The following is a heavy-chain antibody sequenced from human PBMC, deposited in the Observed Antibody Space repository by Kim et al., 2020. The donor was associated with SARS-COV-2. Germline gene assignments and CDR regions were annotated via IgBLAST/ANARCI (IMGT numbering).Heavy chain of an antibody. J-gene: IGHJ2*01. CDR2: IDHSGST. V-gene: IGHV4-34*01. CDR1: GGSLSGYY. D-gene: IGHD6-13*01. CDR3: ARRLAAAGFWYFDL. Sequence: SESLSLTCAVSGGSLSGYYWSWIRLPPGKGLEWVAEIDHSGSTNYNPSLVSRVTVSLDTSKNQVSLKLTSVTAADTAVYYCARRLAAAGFWYFDLWGRGALVAVSS.